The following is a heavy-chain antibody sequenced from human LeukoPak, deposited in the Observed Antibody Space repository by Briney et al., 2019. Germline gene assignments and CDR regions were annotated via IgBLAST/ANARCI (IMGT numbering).Heavy chain of an antibody. J-gene: IGHJ4*02. Sequence: GGSLRLSCAASGFSFDKHTMHWVRQAPGMGLQFVSSINSIGGAIFYASSVKGRFTISRDNSKNTLYLQMGSLRPEDMAVYYCARVGDGSSYDFWGQGTLLTVSS. V-gene: IGHV3-64*01. CDR2: INSIGGAI. D-gene: IGHD5-24*01. CDR1: GFSFDKHT. CDR3: ARVGDGSSYDF.